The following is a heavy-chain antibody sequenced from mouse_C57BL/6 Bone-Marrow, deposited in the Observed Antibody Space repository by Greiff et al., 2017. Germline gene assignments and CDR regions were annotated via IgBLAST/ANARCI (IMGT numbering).Heavy chain of an antibody. CDR3: ARSYYYGSYWYVDV. D-gene: IGHD1-1*01. V-gene: IGHV7-1*01. CDR1: GFTFSDFY. CDR2: SRNKANDYTT. Sequence: EVKLVESGGGLVQSGRSLRLSCATSGFTFSDFYMEWVRQAPGKGLEWIAASRNKANDYTTEYSASVKGRFIVSRDTSQSILYLQMNALRAEDTAIYYCARSYYYGSYWYVDVWGTGTTVTVSS. J-gene: IGHJ1*03.